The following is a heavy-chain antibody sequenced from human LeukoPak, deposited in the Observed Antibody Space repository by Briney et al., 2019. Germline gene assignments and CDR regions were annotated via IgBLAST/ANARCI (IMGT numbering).Heavy chain of an antibody. D-gene: IGHD3-3*01. J-gene: IGHJ3*02. V-gene: IGHV3-48*04. CDR2: ISIEGNSL. Sequence: GGSLRLSCAASGFNFNIYSMNWVRQAPGKGLEWISYISIEGNSLYYADSVKGRFTISRDNAKNSLYLQMNSLRAEDTAVYYCARGSRFGVVERDAFDIWGQGTMVTVSS. CDR1: GFNFNIYS. CDR3: ARGSRFGVVERDAFDI.